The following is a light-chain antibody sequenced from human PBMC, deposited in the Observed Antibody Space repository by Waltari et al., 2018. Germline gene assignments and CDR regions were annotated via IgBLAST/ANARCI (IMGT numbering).Light chain of an antibody. V-gene: IGKV1-33*01. CDR1: QDIGNY. Sequence: DIQMTQSPSSLSASVGDKVTITCQASQDIGNYLNWYQQKPGKAPNRLIHAASNLEGGVPSRFSGRGSGTHFSFTISSLQPGDFATYYCQQYLSLPYTFGQGTILDI. CDR3: QQYLSLPYT. CDR2: AAS. J-gene: IGKJ2*01.